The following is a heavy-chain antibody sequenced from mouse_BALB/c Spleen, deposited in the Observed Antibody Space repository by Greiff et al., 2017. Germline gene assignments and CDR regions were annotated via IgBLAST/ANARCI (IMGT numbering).Heavy chain of an antibody. Sequence: VQRVESGPGLVAPSQSLSITCTVSGFSLTSYGVHWVRQPPGKGLEWLGVIWAGGSTNYNSALMSRLSISKDNSKSQVFLKMNSLQADDTAIYYCATSLLRGYYFDYWGQGTTLTVSS. CDR3: ATSLLRGYYFDY. CDR2: IWAGGST. D-gene: IGHD1-2*01. CDR1: GFSLTSYG. V-gene: IGHV2-9*02. J-gene: IGHJ2*01.